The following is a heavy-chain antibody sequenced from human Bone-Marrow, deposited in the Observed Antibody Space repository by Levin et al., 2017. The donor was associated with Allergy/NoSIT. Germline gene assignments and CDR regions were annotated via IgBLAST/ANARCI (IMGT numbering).Heavy chain of an antibody. V-gene: IGHV1-18*01. CDR3: ARVDYYDSSGYFSI. J-gene: IGHJ4*02. CDR2: ISAYNGNT. Sequence: GASVKVSCKASGYTFSLYGISWVRQAPGQGLEWMGWISAYNGNTDYPQKFQDRVSMTTDTSTSTVYMELRSLRSDDTAIYYCARVDYYDSSGYFSIWGQGTLVTVSS. CDR1: GYTFSLYG. D-gene: IGHD3-22*01.